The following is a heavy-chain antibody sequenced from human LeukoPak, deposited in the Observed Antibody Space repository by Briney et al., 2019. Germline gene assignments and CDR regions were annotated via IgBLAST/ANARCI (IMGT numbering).Heavy chain of an antibody. J-gene: IGHJ4*02. V-gene: IGHV3-53*01. CDR3: ARDKDYGEQLGY. Sequence: GGSLRLSCAASGFTVSSNHMTWVRQAPGKGLEWVSVIYSGGSIYYADSVKGRFTIPRDTSKNTLYLQMNTLRAEDTAVYYCARDKDYGEQLGYWGQGTLVTVSS. D-gene: IGHD4-17*01. CDR1: GFTVSSNH. CDR2: IYSGGSI.